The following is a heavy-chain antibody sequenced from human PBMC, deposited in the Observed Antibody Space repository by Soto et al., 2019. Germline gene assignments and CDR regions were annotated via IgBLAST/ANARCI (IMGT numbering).Heavy chain of an antibody. Sequence: QVQLQQWGAGLLKPSETLSLTCAVYGGSLSAYYWSWIRQPPGKGLEWIGEINHSGSTNYNPSLKSRVTISLDTSKNQFSLKLTSVTAADTAVYYCARGWQLVPFDYWGQGTLVTVSS. V-gene: IGHV4-34*01. CDR3: ARGWQLVPFDY. D-gene: IGHD6-13*01. CDR1: GGSLSAYY. J-gene: IGHJ4*02. CDR2: INHSGST.